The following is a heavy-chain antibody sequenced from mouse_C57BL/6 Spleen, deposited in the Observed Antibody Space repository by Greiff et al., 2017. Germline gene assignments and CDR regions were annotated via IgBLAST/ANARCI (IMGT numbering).Heavy chain of an antibody. CDR2: IDPSDSYT. CDR1: GYTFTSYW. D-gene: IGHD1-1*01. Sequence: QVHVKQPGAELVRPGTSVKLSCKASGYTFTSYWMHWVKQRPGQGLEWIGVIDPSDSYTNYNQKFKGKATLTVDTSSSTAYMQLSSLTSEDSAVYYCASYGSSYEGFAYWGQGTLVTVSA. J-gene: IGHJ3*01. V-gene: IGHV1-59*01. CDR3: ASYGSSYEGFAY.